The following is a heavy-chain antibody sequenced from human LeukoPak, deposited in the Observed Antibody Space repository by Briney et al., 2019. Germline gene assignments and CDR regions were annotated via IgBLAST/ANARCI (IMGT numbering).Heavy chain of an antibody. CDR2: IYHSGST. D-gene: IGHD4/OR15-4a*01. J-gene: IGHJ6*03. V-gene: IGHV4-38-2*02. Sequence: SETLSLTCTVSGYSISSGYYWGWIRQPPGQGLEWIGSIYHSGSTYYNPSLKSRVTMSVDTSKNQFSLRLSSVTAADTAVYYCATYGATSSYYYHFYMDVWGKGTTVTVSS. CDR3: ATYGATSSYYYHFYMDV. CDR1: GYSISSGYY.